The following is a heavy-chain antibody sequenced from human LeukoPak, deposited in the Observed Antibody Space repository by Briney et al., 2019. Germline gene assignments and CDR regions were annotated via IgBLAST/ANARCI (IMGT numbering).Heavy chain of an antibody. CDR3: ARYSTTGTTGWAFDI. D-gene: IGHD1-1*01. CDR2: IYTSGST. CDR1: GGSISSYY. Sequence: SETLSLTCTVSGGSISSYYWSWIRQPAGKGLEWIGRIYTSGSTNYNPSLKSRVTMSVDTSKNQFSLKLSSVTAADTAVYCCARYSTTGTTGWAFDIWGQGTMVTVSS. V-gene: IGHV4-4*07. J-gene: IGHJ3*02.